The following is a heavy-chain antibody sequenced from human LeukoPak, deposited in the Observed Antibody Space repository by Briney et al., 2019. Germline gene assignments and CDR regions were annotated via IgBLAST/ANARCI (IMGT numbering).Heavy chain of an antibody. Sequence: QTGGSLRLSCAASGFTFSSYAMSWVRQAPGKGLEWVSAISGSGGSTYYADSVKGRFTISRDNSKNTLFVQMDSLRPEDTAIYYCAKLSGTSSWYSHFDCWGQGTLVTVSS. V-gene: IGHV3-23*01. CDR2: ISGSGGST. D-gene: IGHD6-13*01. CDR3: AKLSGTSSWYSHFDC. CDR1: GFTFSSYA. J-gene: IGHJ4*02.